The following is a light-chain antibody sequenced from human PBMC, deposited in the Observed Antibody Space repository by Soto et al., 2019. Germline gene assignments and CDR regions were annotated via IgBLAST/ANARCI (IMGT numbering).Light chain of an antibody. CDR1: SGHSSNA. Sequence: QLVLTQSPSASASLGASVNLTCTLSSGHSSNAIAWHQQQPEKGPRYLMRVNSDGSHNKGDGIPDRFSGSSSGAERYLIISSLQSDDEADYYCQTWGTGIVVFGGGTKVTVL. J-gene: IGLJ2*01. CDR2: VNSDGSH. CDR3: QTWGTGIVV. V-gene: IGLV4-69*01.